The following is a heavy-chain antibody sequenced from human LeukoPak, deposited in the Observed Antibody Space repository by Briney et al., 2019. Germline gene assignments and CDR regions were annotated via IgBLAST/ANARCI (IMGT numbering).Heavy chain of an antibody. CDR2: IDNSGNT. V-gene: IGHV4-59*08. CDR3: ARSTGWPGFDF. CDR1: GASTRRYH. Sequence: PSETLSLTRTVSGASTRRYHWSWIRQPPGKGLEWIGYIDNSGNTKYNPSLKSRVTISVDTSKNQFSLKLSSVTAADTAVYFCARSTGWPGFDFWGQGALVTVSS. D-gene: IGHD2-2*01. J-gene: IGHJ4*02.